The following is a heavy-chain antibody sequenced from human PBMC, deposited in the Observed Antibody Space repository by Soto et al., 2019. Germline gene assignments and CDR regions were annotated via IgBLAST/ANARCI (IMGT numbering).Heavy chain of an antibody. Sequence: GGALILSWAASGFTFSSYAMSWVRRAPGKGLEWVSAISGSGGSTYYADSVKGRFTISRDNSKNTLYLQMNSLRAEGTAVYYFADEQRYIVRVGHGIGYWGQGTMVTVSS. CDR3: ADEQRYIVRVGHGIGY. J-gene: IGHJ4*03. D-gene: IGHD2-15*01. CDR1: GFTFSSYA. V-gene: IGHV3-23*01. CDR2: ISGSGGST.